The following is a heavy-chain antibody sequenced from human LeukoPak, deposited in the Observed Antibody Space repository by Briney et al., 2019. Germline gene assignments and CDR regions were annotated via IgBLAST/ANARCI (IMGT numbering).Heavy chain of an antibody. Sequence: GGSLRLSCVATGFTFSSYWRSWARQAPGKGLEWVANIKQDGSEKYYVDSVKGRFTISRDNAKNSLYLQMNSLRAEDTAVYYCTREAGGSSHWGQGTLVTVSS. V-gene: IGHV3-7*01. J-gene: IGHJ4*02. CDR2: IKQDGSEK. CDR3: TREAGGSSH. CDR1: GFTFSSYW. D-gene: IGHD2-2*01.